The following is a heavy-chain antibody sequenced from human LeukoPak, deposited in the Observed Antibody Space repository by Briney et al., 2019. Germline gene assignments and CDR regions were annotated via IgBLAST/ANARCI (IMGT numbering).Heavy chain of an antibody. J-gene: IGHJ3*02. V-gene: IGHV4-4*02. D-gene: IGHD3-10*01. CDR2: IYHSGST. CDR3: ARVRSPPDGSGSYTHAFDI. CDR1: GGSISSSNW. Sequence: PSETLSLTCAVSGGSISSSNWWSWVRQPPGKGLEWIGEIYHSGSTNYNPSLKSRVTISVEKSKNQFSLKLSSVTAADTAVYYCARVRSPPDGSGSYTHAFDIWGQGTMVTVSS.